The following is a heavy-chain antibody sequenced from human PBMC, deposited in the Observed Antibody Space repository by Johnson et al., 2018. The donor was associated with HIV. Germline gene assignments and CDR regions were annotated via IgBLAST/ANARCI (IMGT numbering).Heavy chain of an antibody. CDR1: GFTFSDYG. V-gene: IGHV3-30*02. CDR2: IRDDGSDK. Sequence: QVQLVESGGGLVQPGGSLRLSCAASGFTFSDYGIHWVRQVPGKGLEWVAFIRDDGSDKFYGDSVKGRFTISRDNSKNTVHLQMNSLRADDTALYYCAKDLHPAGQWLAFDIWGQGTMLTVSS. J-gene: IGHJ3*02. CDR3: AKDLHPAGQWLAFDI. D-gene: IGHD6-19*01.